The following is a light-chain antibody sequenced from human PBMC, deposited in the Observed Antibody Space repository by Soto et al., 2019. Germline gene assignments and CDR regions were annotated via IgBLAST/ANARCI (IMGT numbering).Light chain of an antibody. Sequence: QSALTQPASVSGSPGQSITIACTGINTDVENYNFVSWYQQHPGKAPKLMIYEDYKRPSGVAHRFTGSKSGNTASLTISGLQAEDEADYYCSSFTSSITYVFGTGTK. CDR1: NTDVENYNF. CDR3: SSFTSSITYV. CDR2: EDY. V-gene: IGLV2-14*02. J-gene: IGLJ1*01.